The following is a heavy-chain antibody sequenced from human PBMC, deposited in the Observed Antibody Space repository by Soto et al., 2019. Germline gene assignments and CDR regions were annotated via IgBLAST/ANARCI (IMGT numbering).Heavy chain of an antibody. J-gene: IGHJ6*04. Sequence: GASVKLSCTVSGYTLTGFSMHWVRQAPGKGLEWMGGFDPEDGETIYAQKLQGRVTMTEDTSTDTAYMELSSLRSEDTAVYYCATGYCSGGSCPVSMDVWGKGTTVTVSS. CDR3: ATGYCSGGSCPVSMDV. D-gene: IGHD2-15*01. CDR1: GYTLTGFS. V-gene: IGHV1-24*01. CDR2: FDPEDGET.